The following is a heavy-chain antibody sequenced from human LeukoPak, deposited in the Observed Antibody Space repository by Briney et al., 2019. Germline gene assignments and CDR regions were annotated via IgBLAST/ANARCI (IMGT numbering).Heavy chain of an antibody. CDR3: VKDRAYLRRGFDD. J-gene: IGHJ4*02. CDR2: IINTGTAT. D-gene: IGHD2-21*01. CDR1: GFTFWNYA. Sequence: GGSLRLSCEASGFTFWNYAVGWVRQAPGQGPEWISSIINTGTATYYADSVKGRFTISRDNSMNTLYLQMNTLRVEDTALYYCVKDRAYLRRGFDDWGQGTLVTVSS. V-gene: IGHV3-23*01.